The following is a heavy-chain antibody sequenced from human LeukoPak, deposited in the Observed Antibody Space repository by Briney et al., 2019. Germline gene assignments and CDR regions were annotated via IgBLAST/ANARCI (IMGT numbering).Heavy chain of an antibody. V-gene: IGHV3-74*01. D-gene: IGHD6-19*01. CDR3: ATKQWLAPPPDS. Sequence: GGSLRLSCAASGFTFSKYWMLCVRQAPGRGLESVSRITTDGTVTTYADSVKGRFTVSRDNADNTMFLQMNSVRDEDTAVYYCATKQWLAPPPDSWGQGDPVTVSS. CDR1: GFTFSKYW. J-gene: IGHJ4*02. CDR2: ITTDGTVT.